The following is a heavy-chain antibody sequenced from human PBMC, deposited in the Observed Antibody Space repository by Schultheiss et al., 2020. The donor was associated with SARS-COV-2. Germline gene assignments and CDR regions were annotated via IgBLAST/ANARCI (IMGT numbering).Heavy chain of an antibody. J-gene: IGHJ6*03. V-gene: IGHV3-23*01. Sequence: GGSLRLSCAASGFTFSSYAMSWVRQAPGKGLEWVSAISGSGGSTYYADSVKGRFTISRDNSKNTLYLQMNNLRAEDTAVYYCARDVLVGARWYYYMDVWGKGTTVTVSS. D-gene: IGHD1-26*01. CDR3: ARDVLVGARWYYYMDV. CDR1: GFTFSSYA. CDR2: ISGSGGST.